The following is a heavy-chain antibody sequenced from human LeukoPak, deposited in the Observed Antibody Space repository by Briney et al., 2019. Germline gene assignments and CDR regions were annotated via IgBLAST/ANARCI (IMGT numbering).Heavy chain of an antibody. CDR1: GFTFSTYW. J-gene: IGHJ4*02. V-gene: IGHV3-7*01. CDR3: ARRGFYDTSGYLFDH. D-gene: IGHD3-22*01. Sequence: PGGSLRLSCAASGFTFSTYWMSWVRQAPGKGLEWVANIKQDESEKYYVDSVKGRFTISRDNAKNSLYLQMNSLRAEDTALYYCARRGFYDTSGYLFDHWGQGTLVTVSS. CDR2: IKQDESEK.